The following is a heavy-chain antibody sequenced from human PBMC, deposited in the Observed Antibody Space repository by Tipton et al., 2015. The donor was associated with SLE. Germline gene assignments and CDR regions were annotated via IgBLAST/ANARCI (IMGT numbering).Heavy chain of an antibody. Sequence: VQLVQSGAEVKKPGESLRISCKGSGYIFTNHWIAWVRQMPGKGLESMGLIYPVDSDIRYSPSFQGRVTISADKSINTAYLQWNSLKASDTAMYYCARLRGDRTFDVWGQGTKVSVFS. CDR1: GYIFTNHW. CDR3: ARLRGDRTFDV. V-gene: IGHV5-51*03. J-gene: IGHJ3*01. D-gene: IGHD3-16*01. CDR2: IYPVDSDI.